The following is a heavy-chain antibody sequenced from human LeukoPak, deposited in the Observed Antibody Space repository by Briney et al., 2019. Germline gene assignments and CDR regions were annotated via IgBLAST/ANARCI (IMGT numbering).Heavy chain of an antibody. Sequence: GGSLRLSCATSGFTFDRYTIHWVRQAPGKGLEWVSLAGWVGGTTLYSDSVRGRFTISRDSGRKSVYRQMNSLTTDDTAFYFCAKELDTMFFDYWGQGALVTVSS. CDR3: AKELDTMFFDY. CDR2: AGWVGGTT. CDR1: GFTFDRYT. D-gene: IGHD3-10*02. J-gene: IGHJ4*02. V-gene: IGHV3-43*01.